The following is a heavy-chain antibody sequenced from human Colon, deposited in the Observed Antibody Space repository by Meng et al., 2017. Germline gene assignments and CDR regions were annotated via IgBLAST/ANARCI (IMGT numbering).Heavy chain of an antibody. CDR1: CGTISSSSW. Sequence: GTSSLASGFSCGTISSSSWWSWARQPPGKGLELIAKIYHTGSTNYNPSLKSRVTISVDKSKNQFSLKLSSETAADTAVYYCARNSAAGVDYWGQGTLVTVSS. CDR3: ARNSAAGVDY. CDR2: IYHTGST. D-gene: IGHD6-13*01. V-gene: IGHV4-4*02. J-gene: IGHJ4*02.